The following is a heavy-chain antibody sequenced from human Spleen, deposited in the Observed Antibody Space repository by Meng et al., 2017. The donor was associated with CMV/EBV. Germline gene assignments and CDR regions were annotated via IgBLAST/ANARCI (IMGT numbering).Heavy chain of an antibody. CDR3: ARLSGRYSGAFDI. CDR1: GYTFNTYG. CDR2: IYGYNGKT. J-gene: IGHJ3*02. Sequence: ASVKVSCKASGYTFNTYGISWVRQAPGQGLEWMGWIYGYNGKTNYARKFQGRVTMTTDTSTNTGYMELRSLRYDDTAVYYCARLSGRYSGAFDIWGQGTTVTVSS. V-gene: IGHV1-18*01. D-gene: IGHD1-26*01.